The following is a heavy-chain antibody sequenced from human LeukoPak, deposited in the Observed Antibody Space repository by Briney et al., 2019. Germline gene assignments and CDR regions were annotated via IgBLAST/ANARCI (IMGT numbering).Heavy chain of an antibody. V-gene: IGHV4-61*02. J-gene: IGHJ3*02. D-gene: IGHD6-13*01. CDR1: GGSISSGSYY. Sequence: PSETLSLTCTVSGGSISSGSYYWSWIRQPAGKGPEWIGRIYTSGSTNYNPSLKSRVTISVDTSKNQFSLKLSSVTAADTAVYYCARGVGAAAGTGAFDIWGQGTMVTVSS. CDR2: IYTSGST. CDR3: ARGVGAAAGTGAFDI.